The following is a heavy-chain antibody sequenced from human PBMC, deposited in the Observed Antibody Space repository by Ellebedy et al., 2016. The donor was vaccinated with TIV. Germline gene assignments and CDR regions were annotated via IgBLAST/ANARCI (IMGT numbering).Heavy chain of an antibody. Sequence: PGGSLRLSCKGSGYSFTNHWIGRVRQMPGKGLEWMGIIYPRDSDTRYSPSFQGQVTISADKSITTAYLQWSSLKASDTAMYYCARHSRYIFYHENSDIGPQGEFDQWGQGTLVTVSS. J-gene: IGHJ4*02. V-gene: IGHV5-51*01. CDR2: IYPRDSDT. CDR1: GYSFTNHW. CDR3: ARHSRYIFYHENSDIGPQGEFDQ. D-gene: IGHD3-22*01.